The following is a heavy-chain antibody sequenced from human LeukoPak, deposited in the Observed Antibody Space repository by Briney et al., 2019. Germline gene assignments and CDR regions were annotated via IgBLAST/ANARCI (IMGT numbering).Heavy chain of an antibody. J-gene: IGHJ4*02. D-gene: IGHD3-3*01. Sequence: PGGSLRLSCAASGFTFSDYYMSWIRQAPGKGLEWVSYISSSGSTIYYADSVKGRSTISRDNAKNSLYLQMNSLRAEDTAVYYCAAKYYDFWSGYHDWGQGTLVTVSS. V-gene: IGHV3-11*04. CDR3: AAKYYDFWSGYHD. CDR2: ISSSGSTI. CDR1: GFTFSDYY.